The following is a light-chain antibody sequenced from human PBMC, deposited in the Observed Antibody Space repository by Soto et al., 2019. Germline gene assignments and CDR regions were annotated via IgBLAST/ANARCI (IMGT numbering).Light chain of an antibody. CDR1: SSDVGSYNR. V-gene: IGLV2-18*02. J-gene: IGLJ2*01. Sequence: QSALTQPPSVSGSPGQSVTISCTGTSSDVGSYNRVSWYQQSPGTAPKLMIYEVSNRPSGVSNRFSGSKSGNTASLTISGLQAEDEADYYCSSYTSSSVVFGGGTKLTVL. CDR2: EVS. CDR3: SSYTSSSVV.